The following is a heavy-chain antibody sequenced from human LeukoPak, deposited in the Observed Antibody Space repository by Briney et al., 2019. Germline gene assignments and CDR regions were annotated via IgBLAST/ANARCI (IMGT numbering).Heavy chain of an antibody. V-gene: IGHV4-39*01. CDR1: GGSISSSSYY. CDR2: IYHSENT. CDR3: ARRAIGGNPFDY. D-gene: IGHD4-23*01. Sequence: SETLSLTCTVSGGSISSSSYYWGWIRQPPGKGLEWIGSIYHSENTYYNPSLKSRVTISADTSKNQLSLKLSSVTAADTAVYYCARRAIGGNPFDYWGQGTLVTVSS. J-gene: IGHJ4*02.